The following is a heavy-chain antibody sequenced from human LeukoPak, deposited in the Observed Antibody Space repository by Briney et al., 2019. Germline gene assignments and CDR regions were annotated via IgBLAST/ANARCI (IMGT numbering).Heavy chain of an antibody. V-gene: IGHV3-23*01. CDR3: ANGLAASGNFLLRDYYYFIDV. Sequence: GGSLRLSCAASGFSFSNYATSWVRQAPGEGLEWVSTINGNGAATYYADSFKGRFLISRDDSKSTVYLRMNKLRVEDSGLYYCANGLAASGNFLLRDYYYFIDVWGKGTTVIVS. D-gene: IGHD1-26*01. CDR2: INGNGAAT. J-gene: IGHJ6*03. CDR1: GFSFSNYA.